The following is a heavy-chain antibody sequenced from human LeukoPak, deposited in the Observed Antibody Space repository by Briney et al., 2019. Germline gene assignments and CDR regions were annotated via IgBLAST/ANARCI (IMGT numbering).Heavy chain of an antibody. CDR3: ARVRYSDSSVLTRKRSYYFDY. D-gene: IGHD3-22*01. CDR2: IYHSGGT. J-gene: IGHJ4*02. Sequence: PSETLSLTCGVSGGSISSNNWWSWLRQPPGEGLEWIGEIYHSGGTNYNPSLKSRVTISVDKSKNQLSLKLSSVTAADTAVYYCARVRYSDSSVLTRKRSYYFDYWGQGTLVTVSS. V-gene: IGHV4-4*02. CDR1: GGSISSNNW.